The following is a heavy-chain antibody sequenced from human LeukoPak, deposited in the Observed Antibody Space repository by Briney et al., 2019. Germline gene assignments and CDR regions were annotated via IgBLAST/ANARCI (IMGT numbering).Heavy chain of an antibody. D-gene: IGHD2-21*01. Sequence: GGSLLLSCAASGFTFSTYSMNWVRQAPGKGLEWVSSISSSSSYKYYADSVKGRFTISRDNAKNSLYLQMNSLRADDTAVYYCAKAPVWNYYYGLDVWGQGTTVTVSS. CDR2: ISSSSSYK. CDR3: AKAPVWNYYYGLDV. J-gene: IGHJ6*02. V-gene: IGHV3-21*01. CDR1: GFTFSTYS.